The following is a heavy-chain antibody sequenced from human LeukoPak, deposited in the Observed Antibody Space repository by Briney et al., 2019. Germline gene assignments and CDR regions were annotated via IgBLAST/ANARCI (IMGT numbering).Heavy chain of an antibody. Sequence: GGSLRLSCAASGFTFDDYAMHWVRQAPGKGLEWVSAISGSGGSTYYADSVKGRFTISRDNSKNTLYLQMNSLRAEDTAVYYCADSGGWDAFDIWGQGTMVTVSS. CDR3: ADSGGWDAFDI. V-gene: IGHV3-23*01. D-gene: IGHD6-19*01. CDR2: ISGSGGST. J-gene: IGHJ3*02. CDR1: GFTFDDYA.